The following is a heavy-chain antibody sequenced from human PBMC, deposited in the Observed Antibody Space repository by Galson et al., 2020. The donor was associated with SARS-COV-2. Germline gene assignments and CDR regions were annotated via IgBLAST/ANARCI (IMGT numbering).Heavy chain of an antibody. J-gene: IGHJ4*02. V-gene: IGHV3-53*01. Sequence: GGSLRLSCAASGFTVSSNYMSWVRQAPGQVLEWVSVIYSGGSTYYADSVKGRFTISRDNSKNTLYLQMNSLRAEDTAVYYCARDPSDSSGYYDYWGQGTLVTVSS. CDR1: GFTVSSNY. D-gene: IGHD3-22*01. CDR3: ARDPSDSSGYYDY. CDR2: IYSGGST.